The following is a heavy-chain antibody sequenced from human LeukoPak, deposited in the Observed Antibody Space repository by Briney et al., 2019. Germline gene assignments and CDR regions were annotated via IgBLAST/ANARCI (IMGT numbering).Heavy chain of an antibody. J-gene: IGHJ3*02. D-gene: IGHD1-7*01. CDR1: GFTFDDYA. CDR2: ISWEAGIN. Sequence: AAGSLRLSCAASGFTFDDYAMHWVRQTPGKCLEWVSSISWEAGINVYADSVKSRFTISRDNAKNSLYLEMSDLKTEDTDLYFCVKDLRLDLHFDTFDIWGQGTMVTVSS. CDR3: VKDLRLDLHFDTFDI. V-gene: IGHV3-9*01.